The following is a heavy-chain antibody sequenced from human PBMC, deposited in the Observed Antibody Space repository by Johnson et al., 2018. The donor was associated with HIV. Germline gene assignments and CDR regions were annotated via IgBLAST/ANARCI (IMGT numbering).Heavy chain of an antibody. J-gene: IGHJ3*02. Sequence: VQLVESGGALVQPGGSLRLSCAASGFTFSSHWMHWVRQVPGKGLVWVSRINSDGSILSYADSVKGRLTISRDNAKNTLFLQMNSLRPEDTAVYYSASLPGGMNNALDIWGRGTMVIVST. CDR1: GFTFSSHW. CDR2: INSDGSIL. D-gene: IGHD1-14*01. CDR3: ASLPGGMNNALDI. V-gene: IGHV3-74*01.